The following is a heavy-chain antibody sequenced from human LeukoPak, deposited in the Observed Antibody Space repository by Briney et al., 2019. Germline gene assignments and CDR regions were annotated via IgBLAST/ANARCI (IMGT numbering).Heavy chain of an antibody. CDR3: AKAGYCSGGSCYSIDY. J-gene: IGHJ4*02. CDR2: ISGSGDTT. CDR1: GLTFSTYG. Sequence: PGGSLRLSCAASGLTFSTYGMSWVRQAPGKGLDWVSAISGSGDTTYFADSVKGRFTISRDNSKNTLYLQMNSLRAEDTAVYYCAKAGYCSGGSCYSIDYWGQGTLVTVSS. D-gene: IGHD2-15*01. V-gene: IGHV3-23*01.